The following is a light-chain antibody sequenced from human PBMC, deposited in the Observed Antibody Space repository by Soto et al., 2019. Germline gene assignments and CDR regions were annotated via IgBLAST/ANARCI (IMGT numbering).Light chain of an antibody. CDR2: KAS. J-gene: IGKJ1*01. V-gene: IGKV1-5*03. Sequence: DIQMTQSPSTLSASVGDRVTITCRASQSVDTCLAWYQQKPGKAPHLLIYKASSLETGVPSRFIGSGSVTEFTLTISSLQPDDFATYYCQQFYRYPWTFGQGTKLEIK. CDR3: QQFYRYPWT. CDR1: QSVDTC.